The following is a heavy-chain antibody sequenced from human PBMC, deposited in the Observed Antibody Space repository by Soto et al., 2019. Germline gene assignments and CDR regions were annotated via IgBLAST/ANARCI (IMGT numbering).Heavy chain of an antibody. Sequence: PSETLSLTGTLSGASISSYYWSWIRQPPGKGLEWIGYIYYSGSTNYNPSLKSRVTISIDTSKNQFSLKLSSVTAADTAVYYCARRYGYSFDYWGQGTLVTVSS. CDR2: IYYSGST. CDR1: GASISSYY. D-gene: IGHD4-4*01. J-gene: IGHJ4*02. CDR3: ARRYGYSFDY. V-gene: IGHV4-59*01.